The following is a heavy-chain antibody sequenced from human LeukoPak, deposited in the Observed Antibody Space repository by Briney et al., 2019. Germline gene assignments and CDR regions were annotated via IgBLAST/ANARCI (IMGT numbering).Heavy chain of an antibody. D-gene: IGHD6-13*01. CDR3: ARVGSSWYGRQDV. V-gene: IGHV4-4*07. J-gene: IGHJ6*04. CDR1: GGSISSYY. CDR2: IYSSGSI. Sequence: PSETLSLTCTVSGGSISSYYWSWIRQPAGKGLEWIGRIYSSGSINYNPSLKSRVTISVDTSKNQFSLKLSSVTAADTAVYYCARVGSSWYGRQDVWGEGTTVTVSS.